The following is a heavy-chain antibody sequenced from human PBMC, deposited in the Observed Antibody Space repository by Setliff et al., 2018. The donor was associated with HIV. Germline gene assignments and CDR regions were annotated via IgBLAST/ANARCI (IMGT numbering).Heavy chain of an antibody. CDR2: ISYDGSSE. V-gene: IGHV3-30*04. CDR3: ARARTGVTMVRGAMSF. CDR1: FSFSTYA. J-gene: IGHJ4*02. Sequence: FSFSTYAMHWVRQAPGKGLEWVSVISYDGSSESYADSVKGRFTISRDNSKNTLYLQMNSLGPEDTAVYYCARARTGVTMVRGAMSFWGQGTLVTVSS. D-gene: IGHD3-10*01.